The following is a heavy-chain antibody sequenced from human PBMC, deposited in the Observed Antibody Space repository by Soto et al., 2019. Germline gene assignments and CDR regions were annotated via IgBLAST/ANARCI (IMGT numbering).Heavy chain of an antibody. CDR2: TSGSGGST. J-gene: IGHJ6*02. CDR1: GLTFSSYA. Sequence: PEGSLRLSFAAYGLTFSSYAMSCVRQAPGPRLNWVSATSGSGGSTYYADSVKGRFTISRDISKNTLYLQMNRLRAEDTAVHYCASDPQRYCSGGSCYPRYYYGMDVWSQGT. D-gene: IGHD2-15*01. V-gene: IGHV3-23*01. CDR3: ASDPQRYCSGGSCYPRYYYGMDV.